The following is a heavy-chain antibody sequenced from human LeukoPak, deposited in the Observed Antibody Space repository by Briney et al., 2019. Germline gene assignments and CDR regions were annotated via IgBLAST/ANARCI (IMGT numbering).Heavy chain of an antibody. D-gene: IGHD3-10*01. CDR1: GGSISSGSYY. J-gene: IGHJ4*02. CDR2: IYTSGST. V-gene: IGHV4-61*02. Sequence: TLSLTCTVSGGSISSGSYYWSWIRQPAGKGLEWIGRIYTSGSTNYNPSLKSRVTMSVDTSKNQFSLKLSSVTAADTAVYYCARERMVRGALDYWGQGTLVTVSS. CDR3: ARERMVRGALDY.